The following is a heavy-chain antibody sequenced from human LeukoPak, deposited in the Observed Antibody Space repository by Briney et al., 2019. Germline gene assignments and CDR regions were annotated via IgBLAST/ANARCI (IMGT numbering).Heavy chain of an antibody. V-gene: IGHV3-66*01. J-gene: IGHJ4*02. CDR2: IFSGRNT. Sequence: GGSLRLSCAASGFTVSSNYMSWVRQAPGKGLDWVSVIFSGRNTYYADSVKGRFTISTDNSKNTLDLQMNSPRAEDTAVYYCARTVPGYCSGGSCLGYWGQGTLVTVSS. CDR1: GFTVSSNY. CDR3: ARTVPGYCSGGSCLGY. D-gene: IGHD2-15*01.